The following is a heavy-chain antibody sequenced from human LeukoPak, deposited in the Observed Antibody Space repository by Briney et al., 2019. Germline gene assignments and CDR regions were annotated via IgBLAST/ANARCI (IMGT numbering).Heavy chain of an antibody. J-gene: IGHJ4*02. V-gene: IGHV3-23*01. CDR2: LSGHGVKT. D-gene: IGHD3-16*01. CDR1: GFTFSSYA. Sequence: GGSLRLSCAASGFTFSSYAMAWVRQAPGKGLEWVSALSGHGVKTYYADSVKGRFTIFRDNSENILYLQMNSLRAEDTAIYYCAKDLSYGYKDWGQGTLVTVSS. CDR3: AKDLSYGYKD.